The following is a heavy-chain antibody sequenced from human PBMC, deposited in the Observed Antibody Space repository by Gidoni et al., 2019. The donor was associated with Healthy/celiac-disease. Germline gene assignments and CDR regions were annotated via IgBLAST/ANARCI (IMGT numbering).Heavy chain of an antibody. Sequence: EVQLLESGGGLVQPGGSLRLSCAASGFTFSSYAMSWVRQAPGKGLEWVSAISGSGGSTYYADSVKGRFTISRDNSKNTLYLQMNSLRAEDTAVYYCAKSDTAMPTGVDYYYGMDVWGQGTTVTVSS. CDR1: GFTFSSYA. D-gene: IGHD5-18*01. CDR3: AKSDTAMPTGVDYYYGMDV. J-gene: IGHJ6*02. CDR2: ISGSGGST. V-gene: IGHV3-23*01.